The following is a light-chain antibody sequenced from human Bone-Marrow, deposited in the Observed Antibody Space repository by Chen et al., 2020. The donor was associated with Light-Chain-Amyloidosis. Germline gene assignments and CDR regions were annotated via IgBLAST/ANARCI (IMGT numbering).Light chain of an antibody. Sequence: DIVSTQSPVTLSLSPGEGANLSCRASQTISSNYLTWYQQKFGQAPRLLIYGSSSRATGIPDRFTGSGSGTDFTLTINRLEPEDFAMYYCQQYGTSPLTFGGGTKVEIK. V-gene: IGKV3-20*01. CDR3: QQYGTSPLT. CDR1: QTISSNY. CDR2: GSS. J-gene: IGKJ4*01.